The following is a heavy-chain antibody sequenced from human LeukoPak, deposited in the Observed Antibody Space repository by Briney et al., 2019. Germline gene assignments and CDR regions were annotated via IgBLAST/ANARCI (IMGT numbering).Heavy chain of an antibody. Sequence: ASVKVSCKASVYTFISYYMHWVRQAPGQGGEWMGIINPSGGSTSYAQKFQGRVTMTRDTSTSTVYMELSSLRSEDTAVYYCAKVAASSGELLWDLDYWGQGTLVTVSS. CDR2: INPSGGST. V-gene: IGHV1-46*03. CDR3: AKVAASSGELLWDLDY. D-gene: IGHD3-10*01. CDR1: VYTFISYY. J-gene: IGHJ4*02.